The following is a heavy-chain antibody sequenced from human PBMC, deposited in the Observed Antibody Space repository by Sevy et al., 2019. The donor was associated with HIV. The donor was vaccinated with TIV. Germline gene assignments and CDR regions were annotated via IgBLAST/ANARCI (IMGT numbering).Heavy chain of an antibody. CDR3: ASDLPSSGWYTTGRYEGTFDY. J-gene: IGHJ4*02. D-gene: IGHD6-19*01. CDR1: GFTFSSYS. CDR2: ISSSSSTI. V-gene: IGHV3-48*02. Sequence: GGSLRLSCAASGFTFSSYSMNWVRQAPGKGLEWVSYISSSSSTIYYADSVKGRFTISRDNAKNSLYLQMNSLRDEDTAVYYCASDLPSSGWYTTGRYEGTFDYWGQGTLVTVSS.